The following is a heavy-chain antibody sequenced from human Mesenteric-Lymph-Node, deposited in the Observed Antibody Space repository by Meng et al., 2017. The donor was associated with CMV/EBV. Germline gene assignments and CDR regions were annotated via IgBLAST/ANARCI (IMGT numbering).Heavy chain of an antibody. V-gene: IGHV3-7*01. D-gene: IGHD3-9*01. CDR3: TRHGDWCFNW. Sequence: SCAASGFTFSSRWMTWVRQAPGKGPEWVATINQDSSEIHYLGSVKGRFTITRDNGKNALFLQMNSLRGEDTALYYCTRHGDWCFNWWGQGTLVTVSS. CDR1: GFTFSSRW. J-gene: IGHJ4*02. CDR2: INQDSSEI.